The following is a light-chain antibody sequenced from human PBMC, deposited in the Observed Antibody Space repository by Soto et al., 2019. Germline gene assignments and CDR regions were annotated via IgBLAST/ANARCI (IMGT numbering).Light chain of an antibody. CDR3: QHYGNSLWT. CDR1: QSASSSY. Sequence: EIVLPQSPGTLSLSPGETATLSCRASQSASSSYLAWYQQKPGQAPRLLIYAASSRATGVPDRFSGSGSGTDFTLTISRLEPEDVAVYYCQHYGNSLWTFGQGTKVDIK. CDR2: AAS. J-gene: IGKJ1*01. V-gene: IGKV3-20*01.